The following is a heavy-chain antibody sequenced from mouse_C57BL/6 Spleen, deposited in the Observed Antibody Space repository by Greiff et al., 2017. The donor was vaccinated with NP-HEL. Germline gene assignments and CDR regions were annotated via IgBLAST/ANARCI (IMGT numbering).Heavy chain of an antibody. D-gene: IGHD3-2*02. Sequence: QVQLKQPGAELVKPGASVKMSCKASGYTFTSYWITWVKQRPGQGLEWIGDIYPGSGSTNYNEKFKSKATLTVDTSSSTAYMQLSSLTSEDSAVYYCARSGSSGRYYYAMDYWGQGTSVTVSS. J-gene: IGHJ4*01. V-gene: IGHV1-55*01. CDR2: IYPGSGST. CDR1: GYTFTSYW. CDR3: ARSGSSGRYYYAMDY.